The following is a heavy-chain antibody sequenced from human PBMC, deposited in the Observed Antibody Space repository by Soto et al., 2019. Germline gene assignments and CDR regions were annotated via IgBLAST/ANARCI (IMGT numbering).Heavy chain of an antibody. Sequence: ASVKVSCKASGGTFSSYAISWVRQAPGQGLEWMGGIIPIFGTANYAQKFQGRVTITADESTSTAYMELSSLRSEDTAVYYCARDKSFSGYKTRYYYYYGMDVWGQGTTVTVSS. CDR3: ARDKSFSGYKTRYYYYYGMDV. D-gene: IGHD5-12*01. J-gene: IGHJ6*02. CDR2: IIPIFGTA. CDR1: GGTFSSYA. V-gene: IGHV1-69*13.